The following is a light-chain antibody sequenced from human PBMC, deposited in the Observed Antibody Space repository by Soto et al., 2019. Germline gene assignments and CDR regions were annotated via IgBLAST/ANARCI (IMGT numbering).Light chain of an antibody. Sequence: EIVLTQSPATLSLFPGERATLSCRASQNIGRYLAWYQQTPGQVPRLLIYDVSDRATGIPARFSGSGSGTDFTLTISSLEPEDFAVYFCQQRMSWPLTFGGGTKVESK. CDR1: QNIGRY. V-gene: IGKV3-11*01. CDR2: DVS. CDR3: QQRMSWPLT. J-gene: IGKJ4*01.